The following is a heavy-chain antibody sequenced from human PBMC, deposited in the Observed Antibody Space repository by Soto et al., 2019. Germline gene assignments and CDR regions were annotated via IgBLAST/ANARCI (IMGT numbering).Heavy chain of an antibody. J-gene: IGHJ6*02. CDR1: GDSVSSNSAA. Sequence: PSQTLSLTCAISGDSVSSNSAAWNWIRQSPSRGLEWLGRTYYRSKWYNDYAVSVKSRITINPDTSKNQFSLQLNSVTPEDTAVYYCARAVSEQLVVYYGMDVWGQGNTVTVSS. CDR3: ARAVSEQLVVYYGMDV. V-gene: IGHV6-1*01. CDR2: TYYRSKWYN. D-gene: IGHD6-6*01.